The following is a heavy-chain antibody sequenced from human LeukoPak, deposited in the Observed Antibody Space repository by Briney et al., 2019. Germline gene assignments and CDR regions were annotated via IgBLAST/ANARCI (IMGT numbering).Heavy chain of an antibody. V-gene: IGHV3-7*03. CDR2: INHNGNVN. J-gene: IGHJ6*02. Sequence: GGSLRLSCAASGFAFSSYWMNWARQAPGKGLEWVASINHNGNVNYYVDSVKGRFTISRDNAKNSLYLQMSNLRAEDTAVYFCARGGGLDVWGQGATVTVSS. CDR3: ARGGGLDV. CDR1: GFAFSSYW. D-gene: IGHD3-16*01.